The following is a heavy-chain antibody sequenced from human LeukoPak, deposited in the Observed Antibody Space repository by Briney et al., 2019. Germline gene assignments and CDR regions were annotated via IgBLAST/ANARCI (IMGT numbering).Heavy chain of an antibody. CDR3: AVAPGDY. Sequence: ASVKVSCKASGYSFTGYYMHWVRQAPGQGLEWMGWINPNSGGTKYAQKFQGRVTLTRDTSITTVYMELSRLTSDDTAIFYCAVAPGDYWGQGTLVTVSS. CDR1: GYSFTGYY. CDR2: INPNSGGT. D-gene: IGHD2-21*01. J-gene: IGHJ4*02. V-gene: IGHV1-2*02.